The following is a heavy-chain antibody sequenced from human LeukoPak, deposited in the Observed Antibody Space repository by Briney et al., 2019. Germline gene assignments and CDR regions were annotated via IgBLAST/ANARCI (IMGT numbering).Heavy chain of an antibody. CDR2: IKQDGSKK. J-gene: IGHJ4*02. Sequence: GGSLRLPCVASGFPFSSYWMTWVRQAPGKGLEWVANIKQDGSKKSYVDSVKGRFTISRDNAKNSLYLQMNSLRAEDTAIYYCTRVGYIDEGIDYWGQGTLVTVSS. D-gene: IGHD5-24*01. CDR3: TRVGYIDEGIDY. V-gene: IGHV3-7*04. CDR1: GFPFSSYW.